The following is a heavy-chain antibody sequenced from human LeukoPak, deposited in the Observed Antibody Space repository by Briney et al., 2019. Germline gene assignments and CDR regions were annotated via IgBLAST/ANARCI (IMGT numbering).Heavy chain of an antibody. CDR2: ISPNSGGT. V-gene: IGHV1-2*02. Sequence: ASVKVSCKASGYTLTAYYMHWVRQAPGQGLEWMGWISPNSGGTNYPQNFQGRVTMTRDTSISTVYMKLSRLTSDDTAVYYCARNYGGNSKYFDYWGQGTLVTVSS. J-gene: IGHJ4*02. CDR3: ARNYGGNSKYFDY. CDR1: GYTLTAYY. D-gene: IGHD4-23*01.